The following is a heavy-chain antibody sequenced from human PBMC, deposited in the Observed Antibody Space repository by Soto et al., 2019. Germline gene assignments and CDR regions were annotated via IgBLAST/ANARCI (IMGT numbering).Heavy chain of an antibody. CDR1: GFPFSGYL. J-gene: IGHJ3*02. V-gene: IGHV3-7*05. Sequence: EVQVVESGGGSVQPGGSLRLSCTVSGFPFSGYLMDWVRQAPGKGLEWVANINHDGSEMYYGDSVKGRFTTSRDNAKNSLYLQMNSLRVEDTAVYYCARGLVDMWGQGTMVTVSS. CDR3: ARGLVDM. D-gene: IGHD3-10*01. CDR2: INHDGSEM.